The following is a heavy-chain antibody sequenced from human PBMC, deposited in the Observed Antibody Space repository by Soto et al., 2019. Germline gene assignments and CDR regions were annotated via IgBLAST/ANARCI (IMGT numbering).Heavy chain of an antibody. CDR3: AAIPLTSGVVSGRFDP. V-gene: IGHV4-4*02. CDR1: GGSISSDKW. Sequence: QVHLQESGPGLVKPSGTLALTCAVSGGSISSDKWWTWVRQTPGKGLEWIGEISHRGSTNYSPSFKSRLSLSVETTKTQFSLRLTSVTAADTAVYYCAAIPLTSGVVSGRFDPWGQGIKVTVSS. J-gene: IGHJ5*02. CDR2: ISHRGST. D-gene: IGHD3-3*01.